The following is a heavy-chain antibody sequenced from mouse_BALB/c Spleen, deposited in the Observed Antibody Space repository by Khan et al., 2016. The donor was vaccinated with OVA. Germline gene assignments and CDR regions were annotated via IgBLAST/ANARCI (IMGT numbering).Heavy chain of an antibody. Sequence: QVQLKQSGPELKKPGETVQISCKASGFTFTNYGMNWVRQAPGKGLKWMGWINTYTGEPTFTDDFKGRFAFSLETSASTAYLQINNLKNEDTATYFCARVGYNGTMDFWGQGTSVTVSS. V-gene: IGHV9-3-1*01. D-gene: IGHD2-14*01. CDR1: GFTFTNYG. CDR3: ARVGYNGTMDF. CDR2: INTYTGEP. J-gene: IGHJ4*01.